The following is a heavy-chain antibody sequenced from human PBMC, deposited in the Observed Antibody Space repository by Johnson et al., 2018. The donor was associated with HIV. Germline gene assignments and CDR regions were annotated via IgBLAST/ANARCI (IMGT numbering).Heavy chain of an antibody. CDR2: ISWNSGSI. CDR1: GFTFDDYA. V-gene: IGHV3-9*01. D-gene: IGHD6-19*01. Sequence: VQLVESGGGLVQPGRSLRLSCAASGFTFDDYAMHWVRQAPGKGLEWVSGISWNSGSIGYADSVKGRFTISRDNAKTSLYLQMNSLRAEDTALYYCAQKAVAGTFTDAFDIWGQGTMVTVSS. J-gene: IGHJ3*02. CDR3: AQKAVAGTFTDAFDI.